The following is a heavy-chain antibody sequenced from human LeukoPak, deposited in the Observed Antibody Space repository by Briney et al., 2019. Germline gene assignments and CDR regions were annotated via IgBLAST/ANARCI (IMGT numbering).Heavy chain of an antibody. V-gene: IGHV4-34*01. J-gene: IGHJ6*03. CDR3: ARQESGPYHYMDV. CDR1: GGSLSGYY. CDR2: INHSGST. D-gene: IGHD3-3*01. Sequence: KSSETLSLTCAVYGGSLSGYYWSWIRQPPGKGLEWIGEINHSGSTNYNPSLKSRVTISVDTSKNQVSLKLSSVTAADTAVYYCARQESGPYHYMDVWGKGTTVTVSS.